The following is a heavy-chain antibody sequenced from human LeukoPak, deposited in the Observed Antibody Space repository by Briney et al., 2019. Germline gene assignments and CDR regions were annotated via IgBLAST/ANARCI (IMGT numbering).Heavy chain of an antibody. V-gene: IGHV3-30*02. CDR2: MQYDGNTE. CDR1: GFPFSSYG. CDR3: AKGLNKGVMQYFDS. D-gene: IGHD2-21*01. J-gene: IGHJ4*02. Sequence: GGSLRLSCTGSGFPFSSYGMHWVRQTPGRGLEGVAFMQYDGNTEYYADSVKGRFTIAREDSHSTVHLHMKDLRPDDAADYFCAKGLNKGVMQYFDSWGQGTLVSVSS.